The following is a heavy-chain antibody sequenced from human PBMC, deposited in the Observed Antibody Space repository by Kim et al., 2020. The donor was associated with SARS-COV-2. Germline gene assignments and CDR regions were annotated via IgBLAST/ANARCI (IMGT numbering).Heavy chain of an antibody. V-gene: IGHV5-10-1*01. CDR3: ARLLGDSSGWYDY. D-gene: IGHD6-19*01. Sequence: YTPSFHSHVTISADKSISTAYLQWSSLKASDTAMYYCARLLGDSSGWYDYWGQGTLVTVSS. J-gene: IGHJ4*02.